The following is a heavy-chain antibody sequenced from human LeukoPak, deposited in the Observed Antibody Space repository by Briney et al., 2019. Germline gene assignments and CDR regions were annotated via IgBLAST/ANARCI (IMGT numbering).Heavy chain of an antibody. CDR1: GFTFSRYW. J-gene: IGHJ4*02. CDR2: IESDGTTT. D-gene: IGHD3-22*01. V-gene: IGHV3-74*01. CDR3: AKVLYDSSGYYFDY. Sequence: PGGSLRLSCAASGFTFSRYWMHWVRQAPGKGLVWVSRIESDGTTTTYADSVKGRFTISRDNSKNTLYLQMNSLRAEDTAVYYCAKVLYDSSGYYFDYWGQGTLVTVSS.